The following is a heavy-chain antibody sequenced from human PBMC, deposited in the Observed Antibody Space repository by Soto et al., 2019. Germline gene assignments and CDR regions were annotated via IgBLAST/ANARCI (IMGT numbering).Heavy chain of an antibody. CDR3: AKDQASGQGSFDS. V-gene: IGHV3-30*18. J-gene: IGHJ4*02. CDR2: ISYGGSNQ. Sequence: WVRQAPDKGLEWVALISYGGSNQYYADSVKGRFTISRDNSKNTLFLQMNSLRADDTAVYYCAKDQASGQGSFDSWGQGTLVTVSS.